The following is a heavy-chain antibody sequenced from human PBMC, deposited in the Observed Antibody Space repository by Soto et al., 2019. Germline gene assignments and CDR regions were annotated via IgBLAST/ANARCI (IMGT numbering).Heavy chain of an antibody. J-gene: IGHJ4*02. CDR3: ARAVHYFWSGYFDS. Sequence: ASVKVSCKASGYTFTSYAMHWVRQAPGQRLDWMGWINAGNGNTKYSQKFQGRVTITRDTSASTAYMELSSLRSEDTAVYYCARAVHYFWSGYFDSWGQGTLVTVSS. CDR2: INAGNGNT. CDR1: GYTFTSYA. D-gene: IGHD3-3*01. V-gene: IGHV1-3*01.